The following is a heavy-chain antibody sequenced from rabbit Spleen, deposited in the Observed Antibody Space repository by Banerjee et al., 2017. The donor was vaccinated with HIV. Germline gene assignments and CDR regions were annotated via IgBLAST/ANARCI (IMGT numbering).Heavy chain of an antibody. CDR3: ARTAGTVGAYFTL. CDR2: IDAGSSGDT. J-gene: IGHJ4*01. CDR1: GFSFSSRYY. Sequence: QSLEESGGDLVKPGASLTLTCTASGFSFSSRYYMNWVRQAPGKGLEWIACIDAGSSGDTYYASWAKGRFTISKTSSTTVTLQMTSLTAADTATYFCARTAGTVGAYFTLWGQGTLVTVS. V-gene: IGHV1S40*01. D-gene: IGHD4-2*01.